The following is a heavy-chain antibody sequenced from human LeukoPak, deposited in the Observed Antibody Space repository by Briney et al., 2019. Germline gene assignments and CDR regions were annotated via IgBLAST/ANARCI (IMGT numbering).Heavy chain of an antibody. Sequence: GALRLSCAASGFTFSNYSMNWVRQAPGKGLEWVSAIRGGGGTTYYADSGKGRFTISRDNSKNTLYLQMNSLRVEDTAVYYCAKLNSYTPFYGMNVWGQGTTVTVSS. CDR1: GFTFSNYS. CDR3: AKLNSYTPFYGMNV. CDR2: IRGGGGTT. D-gene: IGHD4-23*01. V-gene: IGHV3-23*01. J-gene: IGHJ6*02.